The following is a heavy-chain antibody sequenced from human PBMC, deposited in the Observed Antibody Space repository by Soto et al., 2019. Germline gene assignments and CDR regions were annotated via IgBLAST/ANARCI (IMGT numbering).Heavy chain of an antibody. J-gene: IGHJ4*02. V-gene: IGHV1-69*13. Sequence: SVKVSFKSSRGTFSSYPISWLRQAPGQGLEWMGVIIPIFGSVNSAQKFQGRVTITADESTSTAYMELSSLRSEDTAVYYCARPRTTGTTKGYDYWGQGTLVTVSS. D-gene: IGHD1-1*01. CDR2: IIPIFGSV. CDR3: ARPRTTGTTKGYDY. CDR1: RGTFSSYP.